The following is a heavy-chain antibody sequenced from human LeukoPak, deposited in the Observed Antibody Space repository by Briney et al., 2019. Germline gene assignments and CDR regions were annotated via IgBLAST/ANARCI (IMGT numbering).Heavy chain of an antibody. V-gene: IGHV3-21*04. CDR3: AKAVRVLRYFDWLADY. Sequence: GGSLRLSCAASGFTFSSYSMNWVRQAPGKGLEWVSSISSSSSYTYYADSVKGRFTISRDNSKNTLYLQMNSLRAEDTAVYYCAKAVRVLRYFDWLADYWGQGTLVTVSS. CDR1: GFTFSSYS. CDR2: ISSSSSYT. D-gene: IGHD3-9*01. J-gene: IGHJ4*02.